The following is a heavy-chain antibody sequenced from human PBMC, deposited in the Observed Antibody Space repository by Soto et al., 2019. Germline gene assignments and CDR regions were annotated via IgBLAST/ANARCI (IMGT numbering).Heavy chain of an antibody. Sequence: SETLSLTCAVYGGSFSGYYWSWIRQPPGKGLEWIGEINHSGSTNYNPSLKSRVTISVDTSKNQFSLKLSSVTAADTAVYYCARGRPPTIFGVVIMAPWFDPWGQGTLVTVSS. CDR2: INHSGST. CDR1: GGSFSGYY. V-gene: IGHV4-34*01. D-gene: IGHD3-3*01. J-gene: IGHJ5*02. CDR3: ARGRPPTIFGVVIMAPWFDP.